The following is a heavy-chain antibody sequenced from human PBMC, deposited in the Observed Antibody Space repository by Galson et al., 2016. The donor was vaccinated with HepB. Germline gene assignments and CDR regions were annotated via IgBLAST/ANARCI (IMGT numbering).Heavy chain of an antibody. CDR2: ISNSGNTI. CDR1: GFSFSDFY. D-gene: IGHD6-19*01. J-gene: IGHJ3*01. Sequence: SLRLSCAASGFSFSDFYMSWIRQAPGKGLEWLSYISNSGNTIYYADSVKGRFTISRDNAKNSLYLQLNSLRDDDTAVYYCATHSAEWLVNDDAFDVWGQGTMVTVSS. CDR3: ATHSAEWLVNDDAFDV. V-gene: IGHV3-11*01.